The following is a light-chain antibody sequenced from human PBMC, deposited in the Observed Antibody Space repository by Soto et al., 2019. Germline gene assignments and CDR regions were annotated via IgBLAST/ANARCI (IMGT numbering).Light chain of an antibody. Sequence: DILLPPSQATWPMSPGERASLSGRASQSVSSYLAWYQQKPGQAPRLLIYDASNRATGIPARFSGSGSGTDFTLTISSLETEDFAVYYCQQRSNWPRTFGEGTKVDIK. CDR1: QSVSSY. V-gene: IGKV3-11*01. CDR3: QQRSNWPRT. J-gene: IGKJ1*01. CDR2: DAS.